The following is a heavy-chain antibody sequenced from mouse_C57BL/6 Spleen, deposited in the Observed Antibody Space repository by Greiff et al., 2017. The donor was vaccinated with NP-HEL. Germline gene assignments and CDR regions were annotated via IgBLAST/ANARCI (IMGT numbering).Heavy chain of an antibody. D-gene: IGHD4-1*01. V-gene: IGHV1-39*01. CDR1: GYSFTDYN. J-gene: IGHJ1*03. CDR3: ASSLTGGGYWYFDV. Sequence: VHVKQSGPELVKPGASVKISCKASGYSFTDYNMNWVKQSNGKSLEWIGVINPNYGTTSYNQKFKGKATLTVDQSSSTAYMQLNSLTSEDSAVYYCASSLTGGGYWYFDVWGTGTTVTVSS. CDR2: INPNYGTT.